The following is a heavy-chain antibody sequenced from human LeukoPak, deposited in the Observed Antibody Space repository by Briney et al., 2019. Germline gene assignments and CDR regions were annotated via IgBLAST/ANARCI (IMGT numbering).Heavy chain of an antibody. V-gene: IGHV4-61*09. J-gene: IGHJ4*02. Sequence: SQTLSLTCTVSGGSISSGGYSWSWLRQPPGKGLEWIGHIYYRGSTNYNPSLKSRVTISVDTSNNQFSLKLNSVTAADTAVYYCARQVGLGTVAAPGRFDYWGQGTLVTVSS. CDR2: IYYRGST. CDR3: ARQVGLGTVAAPGRFDY. D-gene: IGHD4-23*01. CDR1: GGSISSGGYS.